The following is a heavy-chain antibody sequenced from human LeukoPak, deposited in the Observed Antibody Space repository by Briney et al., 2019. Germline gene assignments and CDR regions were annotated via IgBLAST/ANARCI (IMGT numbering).Heavy chain of an antibody. CDR1: GYTFTDYC. CDR2: INPNSDGT. Sequence: ASVKVSCKASGYTFTDYCLHWVRQAPGQGLEWMGWINPNSDGTNYAQKFQGRVTVTRDTSISTAYMELSSLKYDDTAIYYCARGGPISGEFSLYHNYWGQGTLVTVSS. V-gene: IGHV1-2*02. CDR3: ARGGPISGEFSLYHNY. D-gene: IGHD3-16*02. J-gene: IGHJ4*02.